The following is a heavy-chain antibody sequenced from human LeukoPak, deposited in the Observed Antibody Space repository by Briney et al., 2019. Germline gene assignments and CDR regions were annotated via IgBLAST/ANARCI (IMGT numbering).Heavy chain of an antibody. CDR3: ATNLGHRGVIIKGDY. D-gene: IGHD3-10*01. V-gene: IGHV1-69*04. J-gene: IGHJ4*02. CDR1: GGTFSSYA. CDR2: IIPILGIA. Sequence: SVKVSCKASGGTFSSYAISWVRQAPGQGLEWMGRIIPILGIANYAQKFQGRVTITTDKSTSTAYMELSSLRSEDTAVYYCATNLGHRGVIIKGDYWGQGTLVTVSS.